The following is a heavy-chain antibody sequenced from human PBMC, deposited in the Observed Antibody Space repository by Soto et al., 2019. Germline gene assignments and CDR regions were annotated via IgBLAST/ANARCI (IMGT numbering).Heavy chain of an antibody. Sequence: LSLTCTVSGVSSTSFYWSWIRQSPGKALEWIGYIFDNGDVKYNPSLMSRLTMSIDMSKNEFSLSLKPVTAADTAMYYCARGWGSKWYYFDSWGEGTLVTVSS. CDR3: ARGWGSKWYYFDS. CDR1: GVSSTSFY. J-gene: IGHJ4*02. CDR2: IFDNGDV. D-gene: IGHD3-16*01. V-gene: IGHV4-59*01.